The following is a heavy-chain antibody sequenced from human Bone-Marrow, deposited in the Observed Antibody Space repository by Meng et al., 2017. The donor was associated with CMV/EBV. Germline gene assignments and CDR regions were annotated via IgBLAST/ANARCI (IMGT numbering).Heavy chain of an antibody. J-gene: IGHJ4*02. CDR3: ARAKPSGINGTLPFDY. V-gene: IGHV1-69*05. CDR2: IIPIFGTA. CDR1: GGTFSSYA. D-gene: IGHD1-20*01. Sequence: SVKVSCKASGGTFSSYAISWVRQAPGQGLEWMGGIIPIFGTANYAQKFQGRVTITTDESTSTAYMELSSLRSEDTAVYYCARAKPSGINGTLPFDYWGQGTLVTVSS.